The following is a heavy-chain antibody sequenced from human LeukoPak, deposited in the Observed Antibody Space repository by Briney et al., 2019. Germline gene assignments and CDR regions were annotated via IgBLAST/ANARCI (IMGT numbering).Heavy chain of an antibody. D-gene: IGHD6-6*01. CDR1: GGSISSGGYY. J-gene: IGHJ6*02. CDR2: IYYSGGT. V-gene: IGHV4-31*03. Sequence: PSETLSHTCTVSGGSISSGGYYWSWIRQHPGKGLEWIGYIYYSGGTYYNPSLKSRVTISVDTSKNQFSLKLSSVTAADTAVYYCARAVAARNHLYYYYYGMDVWGQGTTVTVSS. CDR3: ARAVAARNHLYYYYYGMDV.